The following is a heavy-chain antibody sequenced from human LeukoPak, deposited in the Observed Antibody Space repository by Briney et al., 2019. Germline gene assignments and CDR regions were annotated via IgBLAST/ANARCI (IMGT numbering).Heavy chain of an antibody. J-gene: IGHJ4*02. CDR2: ISSDGNDK. V-gene: IGHV3-30*03. CDR1: GVTFRSYG. Sequence: GGSLRLSCAASGVTFRSYGMHWVRQAPGKGLEWVALISSDGNDKLYGDSVRGRFTISRDDSKSTLYLQMNSLRAEDTAVYYCTTKVIRGNSGDDYDDWGQGTLVTVSS. D-gene: IGHD5-12*01. CDR3: TTKVIRGNSGDDYDD.